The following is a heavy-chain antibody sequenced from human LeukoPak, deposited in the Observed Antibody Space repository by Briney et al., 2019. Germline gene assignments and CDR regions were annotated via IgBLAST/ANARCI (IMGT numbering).Heavy chain of an antibody. J-gene: IGHJ4*02. Sequence: PGGSLRLSCAASGFTFSSYSMNWVRQAPGKGLEWVSSISSSSSYIYYADSVKGRFTISRDNAKNSLYLQMNSLRAEDTAVYYCARDPNGQLEPTGTFDYWGQGTLVTVSS. V-gene: IGHV3-21*01. CDR3: ARDPNGQLEPTGTFDY. D-gene: IGHD1-1*01. CDR1: GFTFSSYS. CDR2: ISSSSSYI.